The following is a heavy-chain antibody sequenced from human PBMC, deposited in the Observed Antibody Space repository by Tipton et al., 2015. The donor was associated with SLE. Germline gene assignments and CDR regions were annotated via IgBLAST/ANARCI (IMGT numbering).Heavy chain of an antibody. J-gene: IGHJ4*02. CDR2: LSAYNGNT. CDR3: ALRWPDTWTTVY. V-gene: IGHV1-18*01. CDR1: GSTFSGYY. Sequence: QLVQSGAEVKKPGASVNVSCKASGSTFSGYYLSWVRQAPGQGLEWMGWLSAYNGNTNYAQNLRGRVSMTTDTSTSTAYMELRSLRSDDTAVYYCALRWPDTWTTVYWGQGTLVTVSS. D-gene: IGHD5-12*01.